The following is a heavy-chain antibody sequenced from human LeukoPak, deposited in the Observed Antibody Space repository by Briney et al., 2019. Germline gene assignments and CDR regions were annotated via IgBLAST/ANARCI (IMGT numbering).Heavy chain of an antibody. CDR3: ARGTLTYYCGSGDEPDY. CDR2: IYTSGST. V-gene: IGHV4-61*02. D-gene: IGHD3-10*01. CDR1: GGSISSGSYY. Sequence: PSQTLSLTCTVSGGSISSGSYYWIWIRQPPGKGLEWIGRIYTSGSTNYNPSLKSRVTISVDTSKNQFSLKLSSVTAADTAVYYCARGTLTYYCGSGDEPDYWGQGTLVTVSS. J-gene: IGHJ4*02.